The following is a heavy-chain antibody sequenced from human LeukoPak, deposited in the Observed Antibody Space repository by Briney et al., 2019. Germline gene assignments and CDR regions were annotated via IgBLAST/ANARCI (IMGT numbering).Heavy chain of an antibody. Sequence: SETLSLTCTVSGGSISPYYWSFIRQPAGKGLEWIGRISTSGSSKYNPSLESRVTMSVGTSKNQFSLKVTSVTAADTAMYYCARDRVSWHYFDYWGQGTLLTVSS. D-gene: IGHD5/OR15-5a*01. CDR1: GGSISPYY. V-gene: IGHV4-4*07. CDR3: ARDRVSWHYFDY. J-gene: IGHJ4*02. CDR2: ISTSGSS.